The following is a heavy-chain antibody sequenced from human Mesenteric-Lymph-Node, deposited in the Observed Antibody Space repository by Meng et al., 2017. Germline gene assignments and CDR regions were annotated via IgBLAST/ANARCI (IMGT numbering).Heavy chain of an antibody. V-gene: IGHV3-23*01. CDR1: GFTFSSYS. D-gene: IGHD3-16*01. CDR2: ISKSGENT. J-gene: IGHJ6*02. CDR3: AKDLAPPKFLLKKAYYYYGLDV. Sequence: GESLKISCAAPGFTFSSYSMNWVRQAPGKGLEWVSSISKSGENTYYADSVKGRFTISRDNSKNTLYLQINSLRAEDTAVYYCAKDLAPPKFLLKKAYYYYGLDVWGQGTTVTVSS.